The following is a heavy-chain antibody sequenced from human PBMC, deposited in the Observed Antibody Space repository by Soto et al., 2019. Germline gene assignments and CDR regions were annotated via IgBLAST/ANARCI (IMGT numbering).Heavy chain of an antibody. J-gene: IGHJ4*02. CDR3: AKGRYTVTGYLDY. V-gene: IGHV3-23*01. CDR1: GFTYSNYA. Sequence: EVQVLESGGGLVQPGGSLRLSCAASGFTYSNYAMGWVRQSPGKGLEWVSIITSSGASAFYADSVKGRFTISRDNSKNTLYLQMSSLRSEDTAVYYCAKGRYTVTGYLDYWGQGTRVIVSS. CDR2: ITSSGASA. D-gene: IGHD3-16*02.